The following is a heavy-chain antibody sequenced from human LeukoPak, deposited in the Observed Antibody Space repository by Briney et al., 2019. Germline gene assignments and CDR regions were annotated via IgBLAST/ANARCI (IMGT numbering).Heavy chain of an antibody. Sequence: GGSLRLSCAASGFTFSSYWMSWVRQAPGKGLEWVANIKQDGSEKYYVDSVKGRFTISRDNAKNSLYLQMNSLRAEDTAVYYCARTDTYRYYYYYTDVWGKGTTVTVSS. CDR1: GFTFSSYW. D-gene: IGHD3-16*02. J-gene: IGHJ6*03. CDR2: IKQDGSEK. CDR3: ARTDTYRYYYYYTDV. V-gene: IGHV3-7*01.